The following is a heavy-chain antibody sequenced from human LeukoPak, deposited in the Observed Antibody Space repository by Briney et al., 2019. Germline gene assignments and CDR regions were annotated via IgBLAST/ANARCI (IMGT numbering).Heavy chain of an antibody. Sequence: SETLSLTCAVSDGSISTFYWSWIRQPPGKGLEWIGYTHYSGTTYYNPSLESRVTMSVNTSKHQFSLEMTSVTAADTAVYYCARVNSGQLLYWYFDLWGRGTLVTVSS. CDR1: DGSISTFY. J-gene: IGHJ2*01. CDR3: ARVNSGQLLYWYFDL. D-gene: IGHD4-23*01. V-gene: IGHV4-59*01. CDR2: THYSGTT.